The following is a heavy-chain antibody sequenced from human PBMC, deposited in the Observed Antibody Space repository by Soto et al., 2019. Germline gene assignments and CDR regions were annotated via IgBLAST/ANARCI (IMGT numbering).Heavy chain of an antibody. CDR3: ASDATGAGTKWFDP. Sequence: SETLSLTCTVSGGSVSSGSYYWSWIRQPPGKGLEWIGYIYYSGNTNYNPSLKSRVTISVDTSRNQFSLKLTSVTTTDTAVYYCASDATGAGTKWFDPWGQGTLVTVSS. V-gene: IGHV4-61*01. D-gene: IGHD6-13*01. CDR1: GGSVSSGSYY. CDR2: IYYSGNT. J-gene: IGHJ5*02.